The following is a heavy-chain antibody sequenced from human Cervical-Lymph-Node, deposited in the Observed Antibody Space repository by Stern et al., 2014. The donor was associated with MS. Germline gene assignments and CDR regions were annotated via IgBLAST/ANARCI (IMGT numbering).Heavy chain of an antibody. D-gene: IGHD3-22*01. CDR1: GFPFSSYA. V-gene: IGHV3-30*01. Sequence: VQLVESEGGVVQPGRSLRLSCAASGFPFSSYAMHSVRQAPGKGLEWVAVISYDGSNKYYADSVKGRFTISRDNSKNTLYLQMNSLRAEDTAVYYCARDRSWYYDSSGPDYWGQGTLVTVSS. CDR3: ARDRSWYYDSSGPDY. CDR2: ISYDGSNK. J-gene: IGHJ4*02.